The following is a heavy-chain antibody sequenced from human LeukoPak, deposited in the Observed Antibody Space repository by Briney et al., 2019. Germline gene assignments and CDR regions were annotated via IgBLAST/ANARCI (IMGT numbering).Heavy chain of an antibody. CDR2: IYPGDSDT. V-gene: IGHV5-51*01. CDR3: ARLMGYGDFDYGMDV. J-gene: IGHJ6*02. CDR1: GYSFTSYW. Sequence: GESLKISCKGSGYSFTSYWIGWVRQMPGKGLEWMGIIYPGDSDTRYSPSFQGQVTISADKSISTAYLQWSSLKASDTAMYYCARLMGYGDFDYGMDVWGQGTTVTVSS. D-gene: IGHD4-17*01.